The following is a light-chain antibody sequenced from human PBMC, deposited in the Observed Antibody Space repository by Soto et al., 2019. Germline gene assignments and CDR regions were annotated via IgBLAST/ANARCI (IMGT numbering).Light chain of an antibody. CDR1: SSDVGSYNY. J-gene: IGLJ1*01. CDR3: SSYAGINYFYV. V-gene: IGLV2-8*01. Sequence: QSVLTQPPSASGSPGQSVTISCTGTSSDVGSYNYVSWYQQYPGKAPKLMIYEVTKRPSGDPDRFSGSKSGNTASLTVFGHQAEDDADYYRSSYAGINYFYVFVSATKATVL. CDR2: EVT.